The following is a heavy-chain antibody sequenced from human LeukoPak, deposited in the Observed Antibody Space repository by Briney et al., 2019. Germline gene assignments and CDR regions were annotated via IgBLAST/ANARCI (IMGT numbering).Heavy chain of an antibody. V-gene: IGHV4-59*08. J-gene: IGHJ4*02. Sequence: SETLSLTCSVSGASISYYYWTWTRQSPGKGLEWIGYVYYSGSTNYNPSLKSRVTISLDTSKSQFSLKLISVTAADTAVYYCAGSLPKSSGFDWGQGTLVTVSS. CDR1: GASISYYY. CDR2: VYYSGST. D-gene: IGHD3-22*01. CDR3: AGSLPKSSGFD.